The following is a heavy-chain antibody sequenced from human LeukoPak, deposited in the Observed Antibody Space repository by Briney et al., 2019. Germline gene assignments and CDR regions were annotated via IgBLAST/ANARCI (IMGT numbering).Heavy chain of an antibody. V-gene: IGHV3-30*02. CDR2: IQNGGKNK. D-gene: IGHD6-6*01. Sequence: GGSLRLSCAASGFTFSSHGMHWVRQAPGKGLEWVAFIQNGGKNKKYADSVKGRLTISRDNSKNTLYLQMNSLTVEDTAVYYCARDWGTSSLYLVNWGQGTLVTVSS. CDR1: GFTFSSHG. J-gene: IGHJ4*02. CDR3: ARDWGTSSLYLVN.